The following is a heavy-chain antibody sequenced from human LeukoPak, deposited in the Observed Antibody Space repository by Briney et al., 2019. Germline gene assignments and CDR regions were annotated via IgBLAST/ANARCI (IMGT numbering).Heavy chain of an antibody. CDR3: ARDQRDYGDYNFDY. D-gene: IGHD4-17*01. CDR1: GFTFSSYS. CDR2: ISSSSSYI. Sequence: GGSLRLSYAASGFTFSSYSMNWVRQAPGKGLEWVSSISSSSSYIYYADSVKGRFTISRDNAKNSLYLQMNSLRAEDTAVYYCARDQRDYGDYNFDYWGQGTLVTVSS. V-gene: IGHV3-21*01. J-gene: IGHJ4*02.